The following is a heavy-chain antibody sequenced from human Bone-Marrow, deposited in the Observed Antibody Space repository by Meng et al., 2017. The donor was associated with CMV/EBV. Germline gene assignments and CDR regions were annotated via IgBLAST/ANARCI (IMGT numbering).Heavy chain of an antibody. CDR2: ISYDGSSK. Sequence: GGSLRLSCAASGFTFSSYSMNWVRQAPGKGLEWLTVISYDGSSKYYADSVKGRFTISRDNSKNTLYLQMNSLRAEDTAVYYCAKAPSNYGIENWFDPWGQGTLVTVSS. CDR3: AKAPSNYGIENWFDP. V-gene: IGHV3-30*18. D-gene: IGHD4-11*01. J-gene: IGHJ5*02. CDR1: GFTFSSYS.